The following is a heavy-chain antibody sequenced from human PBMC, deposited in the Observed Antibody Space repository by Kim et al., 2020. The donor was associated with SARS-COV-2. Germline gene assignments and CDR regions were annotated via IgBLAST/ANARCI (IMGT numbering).Heavy chain of an antibody. CDR1: GYTFTSYG. D-gene: IGHD2-2*02. J-gene: IGHJ4*02. CDR2: ISAYNGNT. CDR3: ARDRAYCSSTSCYRSFDY. V-gene: IGHV1-18*01. Sequence: ASVKVSCKASGYTFTSYGISWVRQAPGQGLEWMGWISAYNGNTNYAQKLQGRVTMTTDTSTSTAYMELRSLRSDDTAVYYCARDRAYCSSTSCYRSFDYWGRGTLVTVSS.